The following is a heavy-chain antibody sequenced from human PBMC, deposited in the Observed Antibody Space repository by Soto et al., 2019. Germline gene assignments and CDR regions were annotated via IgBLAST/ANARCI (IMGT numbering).Heavy chain of an antibody. CDR2: INHSGST. CDR1: GGSFSGYY. CDR3: ARLSSLYYYYMDV. V-gene: IGHV4-34*01. Sequence: SETLSLTCAVYGGSFSGYYWSWIRQPPGKGLEWIGKINHSGSTNYNPSLKSRVTISVDTSKNQFSLKLSSVTAADTAVYYCARLSSLYYYYMDVWGKGTTVTVSS. J-gene: IGHJ6*03.